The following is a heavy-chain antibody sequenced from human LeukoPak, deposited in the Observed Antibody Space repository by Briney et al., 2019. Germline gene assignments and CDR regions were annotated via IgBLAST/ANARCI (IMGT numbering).Heavy chain of an antibody. J-gene: IGHJ2*01. CDR1: GFTLSSYW. D-gene: IGHD4/OR15-4a*01. V-gene: IGHV3-74*01. CDR3: ARDLVWSSGY. Sequence: GGSLRLSCAASGFTLSSYWMHWVRQAPGKGLVWVSRINTDGRTTTYADSVKGRYTISRDNAKHTLYLQMNSLRAEDTAVYYCARDLVWSSGYWGHGTLVTVSS. CDR2: INTDGRTT.